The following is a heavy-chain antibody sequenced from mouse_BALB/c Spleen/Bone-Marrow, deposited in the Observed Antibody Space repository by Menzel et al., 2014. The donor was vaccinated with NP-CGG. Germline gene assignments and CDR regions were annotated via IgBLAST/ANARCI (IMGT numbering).Heavy chain of an antibody. CDR1: GYTFTSYW. V-gene: IGHV1-7*01. D-gene: IGHD2-1*01. CDR3: ARGNPLYAMDY. CDR2: INPSTGYT. J-gene: IGHJ4*01. Sequence: QVHVKQSGAELAKPGASVKMSCKASGYTFTSYWMHWVKQRPGQGLEWIGYINPSTGYTDYNQKFNDKATLTADKSSXTAYMQLSSLTSKDSAVYYCARGNPLYAMDYWGQGTSVTVSS.